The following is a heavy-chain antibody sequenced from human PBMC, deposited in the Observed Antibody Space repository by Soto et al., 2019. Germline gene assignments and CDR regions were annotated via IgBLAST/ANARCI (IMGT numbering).Heavy chain of an antibody. D-gene: IGHD3-10*01. Sequence: QVQLVESGGGVVQPGRSLRLSCAASGFTFSIYAMHWVHQAPGKGLEWVAVISYDGSNKYYADSVKGRFTISRDNSKNTVYLQMNSLRAEDSAVYYCAREDSDGWFDPWGQGTLVTVSS. V-gene: IGHV3-30-3*01. J-gene: IGHJ5*02. CDR1: GFTFSIYA. CDR2: ISYDGSNK. CDR3: AREDSDGWFDP.